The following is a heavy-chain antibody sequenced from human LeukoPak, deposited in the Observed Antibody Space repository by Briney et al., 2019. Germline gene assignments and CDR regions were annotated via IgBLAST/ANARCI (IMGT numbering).Heavy chain of an antibody. D-gene: IGHD3-10*01. CDR1: GYTFTSYD. J-gene: IGHJ3*02. CDR2: MNPNSGNT. CDR3: ARGMVRRNWDDAFDI. V-gene: IGHV1-8*01. Sequence: ASVKVSCRASGYTFTSYDINWVRQATGQGPEWMGWMNPNSGNTGYAQKFQGRVTMTRNTSISTAYMELSSLRSEDTAVYYCARGMVRRNWDDAFDIWGQGTMVTVSS.